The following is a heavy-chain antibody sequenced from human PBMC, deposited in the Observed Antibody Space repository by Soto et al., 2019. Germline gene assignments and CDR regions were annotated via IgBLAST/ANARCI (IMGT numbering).Heavy chain of an antibody. Sequence: PGEFLKISCKGSGYSFTSYWIGWVRQMPGKGLEWMGIIYPGDSDTRYSPSFQGQVTISADKSISTAYLQWSSLKASDTAMYYCARMREDVAATSDYGMDVWGQGTTVTVSS. CDR2: IYPGDSDT. V-gene: IGHV5-51*01. D-gene: IGHD2-15*01. J-gene: IGHJ6*02. CDR3: ARMREDVAATSDYGMDV. CDR1: GYSFTSYW.